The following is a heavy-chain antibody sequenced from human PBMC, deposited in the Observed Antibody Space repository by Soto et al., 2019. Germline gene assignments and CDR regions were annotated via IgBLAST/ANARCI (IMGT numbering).Heavy chain of an antibody. CDR1: GYTFSDYY. CDR2: IDTSSTKI. CDR3: ASHYDMWSGYLSPVYY. Sequence: QVQLVESGGDLVKRGGSLRLSCAASGYTFSDYYMSWIRQAPGKGLEWISYIDTSSTKIYYADSVKGRFTIGRDNAKNSLYLEMNSLRDEDTAVYYCASHYDMWSGYLSPVYYWGQGTLVTVSS. V-gene: IGHV3-11*01. D-gene: IGHD3-3*01. J-gene: IGHJ4*02.